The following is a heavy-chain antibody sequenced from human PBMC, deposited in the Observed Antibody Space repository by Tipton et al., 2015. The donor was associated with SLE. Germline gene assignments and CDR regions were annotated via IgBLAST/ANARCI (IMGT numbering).Heavy chain of an antibody. V-gene: IGHV3-49*04. CDR3: TTRGARGSSGWYRC. CDR1: GFTVGDYA. CDR2: IRRKAYGGTT. D-gene: IGHD6-19*01. J-gene: IGHJ4*02. Sequence: SLRLSCTAFGFTVGDYAISCVRQAPGRVVEGVGFIRRKAYGGTTEYAASVKGRFTISRDDSKSIAYLQLNSLKTEDTAVYYCTTRGARGSSGWYRCWGQGTLVTVSS.